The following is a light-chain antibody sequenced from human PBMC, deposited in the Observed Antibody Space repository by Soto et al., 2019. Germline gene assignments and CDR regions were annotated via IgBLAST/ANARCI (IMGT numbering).Light chain of an antibody. J-gene: IGKJ4*01. CDR2: SAS. CDR3: QQSYRLPLT. Sequence: DIQMTQCPSSLSAFVGDSVTITCHASQRISTFLNWYHQKPGKAPKLLIYSASYLQSGVPSNFSGSGSGTDFTLSIVTLQPEDFGTYFCQQSYRLPLTFGGGTKVDIK. CDR1: QRISTF. V-gene: IGKV1-39*01.